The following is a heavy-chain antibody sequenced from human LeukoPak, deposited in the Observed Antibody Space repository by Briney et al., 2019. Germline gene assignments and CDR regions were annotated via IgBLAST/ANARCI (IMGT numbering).Heavy chain of an antibody. CDR1: GGSISSTRYY. CDR3: ARHVNSNGSPSDY. CDR2: IYYIGST. D-gene: IGHD1-26*01. J-gene: IGHJ4*02. V-gene: IGHV4-39*01. Sequence: SETLSLTCTVSGGSISSTRYYWGWIRQPPGKGLEWIGSIYYIGSTYYNPSPKSRVTISVDTSKNQFSLKLRSVAAADTAVYYCARHVNSNGSPSDYWGQGTLVTVSS.